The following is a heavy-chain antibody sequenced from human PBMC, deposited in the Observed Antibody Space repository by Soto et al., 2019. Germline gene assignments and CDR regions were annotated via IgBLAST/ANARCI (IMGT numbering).Heavy chain of an antibody. V-gene: IGHV4-4*02. D-gene: IGHD6-19*01. CDR1: GVSIGSNYY. J-gene: IGHJ4*02. CDR2: MSHIGSV. Sequence: QVLLQESGPGLVQPSGTLSLSCVVSGVSIGSNYYWGWVRQSPGKGLEWLGDMSHIGSVNYNPSLKSRFTIPMTKPKNHFPRNLNSVTAADTAVNSFARSLGWYAIDYWAREPLSSSP. CDR3: ARSLGWYAIDY.